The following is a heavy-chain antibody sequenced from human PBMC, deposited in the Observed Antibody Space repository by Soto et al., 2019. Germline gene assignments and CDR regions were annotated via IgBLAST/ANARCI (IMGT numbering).Heavy chain of an antibody. CDR3: ASAAREYYYYGMDV. Sequence: LRLSCAASEFSFDDYAMSWVRQAPGKGLEWVSSISGSGGSTYYADSVRGRFTISRDNSKNTLYLQMNSLRAEDTAVYYCASAAREYYYYGMDVWGQGTTVTVSS. V-gene: IGHV3-23*01. J-gene: IGHJ6*02. CDR2: ISGSGGST. CDR1: EFSFDDYA.